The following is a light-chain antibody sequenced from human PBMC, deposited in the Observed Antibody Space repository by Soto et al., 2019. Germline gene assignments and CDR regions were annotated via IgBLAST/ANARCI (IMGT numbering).Light chain of an antibody. J-gene: IGLJ3*02. V-gene: IGLV2-11*01. CDR3: CSYADSYTYVV. CDR1: NSDVGSYNY. CDR2: DVN. Sequence: QSALTQPRSVSGSPGQSVTISCTGTNSDVGSYNYVSWYQQHPGKVPKLMIFDVNERPSGVPDRFSGSKSGNTASLTISGLQAEDEADYYCCSYADSYTYVVFGGGTKVTVL.